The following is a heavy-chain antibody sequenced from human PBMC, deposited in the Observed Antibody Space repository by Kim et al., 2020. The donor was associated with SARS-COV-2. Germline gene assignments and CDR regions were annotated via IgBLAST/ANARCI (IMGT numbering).Heavy chain of an antibody. D-gene: IGHD1-26*01. J-gene: IGHJ4*02. CDR1: GFTFSSYA. CDR2: ILGGGGAT. Sequence: GGSLRLSCTASGFTFSSYAMTWVRRSPGKGLEWVSAILGGGGATYYADSVKGRFTISRDNSVNTLYLQMDTLRAEDTAAYHCAAGSGSGSYGHFDYWGQG. V-gene: IGHV3-23*01. CDR3: AAGSGSGSYGHFDY.